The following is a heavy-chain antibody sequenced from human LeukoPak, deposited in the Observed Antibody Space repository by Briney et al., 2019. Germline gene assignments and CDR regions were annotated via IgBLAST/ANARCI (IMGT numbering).Heavy chain of an antibody. V-gene: IGHV1-69*04. CDR3: ARDKAVTTELTQYFQH. CDR2: TIPILGIA. CDR1: GGTFSSYA. J-gene: IGHJ1*01. D-gene: IGHD4-11*01. Sequence: ASVKVSCKASGGTFSSYAISWVRQAPGQGLEWMGRTIPILGIANYAQKFQGSVTITADKSTSTAYMELSSLRSEDTAVYYCARDKAVTTELTQYFQHWGQGTLVTVSS.